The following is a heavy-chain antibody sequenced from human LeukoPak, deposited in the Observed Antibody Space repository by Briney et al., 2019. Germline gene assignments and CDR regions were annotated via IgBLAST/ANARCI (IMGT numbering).Heavy chain of an antibody. V-gene: IGHV3-7*01. J-gene: IGHJ4*02. CDR1: GFTFSSYW. CDR3: AIWYDSSDWADY. CDR2: IKEDGSEK. Sequence: GGSLRLSCAVSGFTFSSYWMTWVRQAPGKGLEWVANIKEDGSEKSYVDSVKGRFTISRDNAKSSLYLQMNSLRAEDTAVYYCAIWYDSSDWADYWGQGTLVTVSS. D-gene: IGHD3-22*01.